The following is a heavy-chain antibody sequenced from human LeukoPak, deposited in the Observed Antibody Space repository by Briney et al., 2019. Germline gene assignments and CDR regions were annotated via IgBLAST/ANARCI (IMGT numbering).Heavy chain of an antibody. D-gene: IGHD2-8*01. CDR3: ASNGESPFDY. CDR1: GGSISSGGYY. V-gene: IGHV4-31*03. J-gene: IGHJ4*02. CDR2: IYYSGST. Sequence: KTSETLSPTCTVSGGSISSGGYYWSWNRQHPGKGLEWIGYIYYSGSTYYNPSLKSRVTISVDTSKNQFSLKLSSVTAADTAVYYCASNGESPFDYWGQGTLVTVSS.